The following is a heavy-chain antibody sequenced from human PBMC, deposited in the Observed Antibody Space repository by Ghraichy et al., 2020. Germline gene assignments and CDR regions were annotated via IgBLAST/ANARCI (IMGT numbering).Heavy chain of an antibody. CDR3: AAPGLNYYHRSGYYEF. D-gene: IGHD3-22*01. J-gene: IGHJ4*02. CDR2: INHRGNT. Sequence: TLSLTCAVYGGSFSGYYWSWIRQPPGKGLEWIGEINHRGNTNYSPSLKSRVTISVDTSKNQFSLTLSSVTAADTAVYYCAAPGLNYYHRSGYYEFWGQGTLVPVSS. V-gene: IGHV4-34*01. CDR1: GGSFSGYY.